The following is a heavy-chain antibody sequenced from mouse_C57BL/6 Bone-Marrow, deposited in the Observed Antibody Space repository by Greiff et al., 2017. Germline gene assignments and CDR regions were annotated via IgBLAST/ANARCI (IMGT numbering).Heavy chain of an antibody. CDR1: GYTFTSSG. D-gene: IGHD4-1*01. CDR2: IYPRSGNT. Sequence: VQLQQSGAELARPGASVKLSCKASGYTFTSSGISWVKQRTGQGLEWIGEIYPRSGNTYYNEKFKGKATLTADKSSSTAYMELRSLTSEDSAVYFCARSRNWAWFAYWGQGTLVTVSA. CDR3: ARSRNWAWFAY. J-gene: IGHJ3*01. V-gene: IGHV1-81*01.